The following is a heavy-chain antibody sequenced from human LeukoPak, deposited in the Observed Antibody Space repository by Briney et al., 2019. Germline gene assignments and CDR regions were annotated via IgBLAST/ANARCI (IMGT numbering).Heavy chain of an antibody. CDR3: AREGHEQQRRVWDDY. CDR2: INPSGGST. V-gene: IGHV1-46*01. D-gene: IGHD6-13*01. CDR1: GYTFTSYY. Sequence: ASVTVSCKASGYTFTSYYMHWVRQAPGQGLEWMGLINPSGGSTSYAQKFQGRVTMTRDTSTSTVYMELSSLRSEDTAVYYCAREGHEQQRRVWDDYWGQGTLVTVSS. J-gene: IGHJ4*02.